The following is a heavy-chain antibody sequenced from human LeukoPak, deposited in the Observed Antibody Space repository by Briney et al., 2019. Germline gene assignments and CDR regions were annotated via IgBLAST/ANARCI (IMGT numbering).Heavy chain of an antibody. J-gene: IGHJ4*02. D-gene: IGHD5-24*01. CDR1: GYTFTGYY. Sequence: ASVKVSCKASGYTFTGYYMHWVRQAPGQGLEWMGWINPNSGGTNYAQKFQGRVTMTRDTSISTAYMELSRLRSDDTAVYYCARAGGPIRWLSNGDYWGQGTLVTVSS. CDR2: INPNSGGT. CDR3: ARAGGPIRWLSNGDY. V-gene: IGHV1-2*02.